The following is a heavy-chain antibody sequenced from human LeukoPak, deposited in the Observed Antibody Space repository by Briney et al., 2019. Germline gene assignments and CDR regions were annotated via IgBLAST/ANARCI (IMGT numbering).Heavy chain of an antibody. CDR3: ARDVDGFGVAIYPMLDY. CDR2: ISAYNGNT. V-gene: IGHV1-18*01. J-gene: IGHJ4*02. CDR1: GYTFTSYG. D-gene: IGHD3-3*01. Sequence: VASVKVSCKASGYTFTSYGISWVRQAPGQGLEWMGWISAYNGNTNYAQKLQGRVTMTTDTSTSTAYMELRSLRSDDTAVYYCARDVDGFGVAIYPMLDYWGQGTLVTVSS.